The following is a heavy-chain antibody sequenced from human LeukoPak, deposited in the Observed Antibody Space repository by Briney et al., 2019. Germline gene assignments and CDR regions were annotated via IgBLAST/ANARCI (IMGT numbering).Heavy chain of an antibody. CDR1: GNSISSGDYY. CDR2: IYTSGST. CDR3: ARDWGIAILGY. D-gene: IGHD6-13*01. V-gene: IGHV4-61*02. J-gene: IGHJ4*02. Sequence: PSETLSLTCTVSGNSISSGDYYWSWIRQPAGKGLEWIGRIYTSGSTNYNPSLKSRVTISVDTSKNQFSLKLSSVTAADMAVYYCARDWGIAILGYWGQGTLVTVSS.